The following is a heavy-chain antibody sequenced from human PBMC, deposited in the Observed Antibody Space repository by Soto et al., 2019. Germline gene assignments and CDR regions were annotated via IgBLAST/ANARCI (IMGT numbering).Heavy chain of an antibody. Sequence: GGSLRLSCAASGFTFSSYAMSWVRQAPGKGLEWVSALSGSGISTYYADTVKGRFTISRDNSRNTLYLQMNSLRAEDTAVYYCAKGGQSYDYWGQGTLVTVSS. J-gene: IGHJ4*02. D-gene: IGHD3-10*01. CDR3: AKGGQSYDY. CDR2: LSGSGIST. CDR1: GFTFSSYA. V-gene: IGHV3-23*01.